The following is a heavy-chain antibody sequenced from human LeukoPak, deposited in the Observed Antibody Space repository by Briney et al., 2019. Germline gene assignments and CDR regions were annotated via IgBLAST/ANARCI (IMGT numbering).Heavy chain of an antibody. Sequence: PGGSLRLSCAASGFTFSSYAMSWVRQAPGKGLEWVSAISGSGGSTYYADSVKGRFTISRDNSKDTLYLQMNSLRAEDTAVYYCAKDQFGSGSYYNGNWFDPWGQGTLVTVSS. V-gene: IGHV3-23*01. D-gene: IGHD3-10*01. CDR3: AKDQFGSGSYYNGNWFDP. CDR1: GFTFSSYA. CDR2: ISGSGGST. J-gene: IGHJ5*02.